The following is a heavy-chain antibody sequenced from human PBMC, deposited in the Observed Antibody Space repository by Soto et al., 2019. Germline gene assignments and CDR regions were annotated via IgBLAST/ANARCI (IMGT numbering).Heavy chain of an antibody. J-gene: IGHJ3*02. CDR2: TYYRSKWYN. D-gene: IGHD3-22*01. CDR3: ARGAYYYVSSGYYYQSDFDI. CDR1: GDSVSSNSAA. V-gene: IGHV6-1*01. Sequence: SQTHSLTCAISGDSVSSNSAAWNWIRQSPSRGLEWLGRTYYRSKWYNDYAVSVKSRITINPDTSKNQFSLQLNSVTPEDTAVYYCARGAYYYVSSGYYYQSDFDIWGQGLMVTVS.